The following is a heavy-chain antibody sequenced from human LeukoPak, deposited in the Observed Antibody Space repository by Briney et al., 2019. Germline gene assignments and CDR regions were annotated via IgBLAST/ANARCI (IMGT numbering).Heavy chain of an antibody. CDR3: ARALWSAGVTGKLDY. J-gene: IGHJ4*02. CDR1: GYTFTSYG. D-gene: IGHD3-10*01. V-gene: IGHV1-18*01. Sequence: GASVKVSCKASGYTFTSYGISWVRQAPGQGLEWMGWISVYNGNTNYAQKLQGRVTMTTDTSTNTAYMELRSLRSDDTAVYYCARALWSAGVTGKLDYWGRGTLVTVSS. CDR2: ISVYNGNT.